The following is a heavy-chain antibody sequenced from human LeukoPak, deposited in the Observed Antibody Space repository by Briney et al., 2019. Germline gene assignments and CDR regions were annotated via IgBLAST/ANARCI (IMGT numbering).Heavy chain of an antibody. Sequence: SETLSLTCTVSGSISNYWSWIRQPPGKGLEWIGHSYYTGSPNYNPSLKSRVTISVDTPKNQFSPKLSSVTAADTAVYYCAGVRSTVGWRSFDYWGQGTLVTVSS. J-gene: IGHJ4*02. D-gene: IGHD4-23*01. CDR2: SYYTGSP. CDR1: GSISNY. V-gene: IGHV4-59*08. CDR3: AGVRSTVGWRSFDY.